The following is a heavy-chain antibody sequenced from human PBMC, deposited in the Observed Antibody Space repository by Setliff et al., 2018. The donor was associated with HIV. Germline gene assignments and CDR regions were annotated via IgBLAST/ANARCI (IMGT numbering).Heavy chain of an antibody. D-gene: IGHD3-16*01. CDR3: ARVKSGTLGGYVDY. V-gene: IGHV4-34*01. CDR1: GGSFSGFY. CDR2: INHSGNT. J-gene: IGHJ4*02. Sequence: SQTLSLTCAVYGGSFSGFYWSWIRQPPGKGLEWIGEINHSGNTNYNPSLKSRVTISGDASKNQFSLKLTSVTAADTAVYFCARVKSGTLGGYVDYWGQGTLVTVSS.